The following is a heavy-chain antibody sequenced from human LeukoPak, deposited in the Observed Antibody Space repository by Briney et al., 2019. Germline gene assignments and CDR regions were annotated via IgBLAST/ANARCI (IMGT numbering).Heavy chain of an antibody. Sequence: GGSLRLSCAASGFTFSSYSMNWVRQAPGKGLEWVSYISSSSSTIYYADSVKGRFTISRDNAKNPLYLQMNSLRDEDTAVYYCARAGYGSGSYYKKYYFDYWGQGTLVTVSS. CDR1: GFTFSSYS. J-gene: IGHJ4*02. D-gene: IGHD3-10*01. V-gene: IGHV3-48*02. CDR2: ISSSSSTI. CDR3: ARAGYGSGSYYKKYYFDY.